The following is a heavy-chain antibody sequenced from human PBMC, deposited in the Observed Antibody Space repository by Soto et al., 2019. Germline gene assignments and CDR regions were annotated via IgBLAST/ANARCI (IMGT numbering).Heavy chain of an antibody. J-gene: IGHJ5*01. CDR1: GYSISSSNW. CDR3: ARDRNVRGYYDSSGHLNWFDS. V-gene: IGHV4-28*03. CDR2: IYYSGTT. Sequence: SETLSPTCAVSGYSISSSNWWGWIRQPPGKGLEWIGYIYYSGTTYYNPSLKSRVTMSVDTSKNQFSLKLSSVTAVDTAVYYCARDRNVRGYYDSSGHLNWFDSWGQGTLVTVSS. D-gene: IGHD3-22*01.